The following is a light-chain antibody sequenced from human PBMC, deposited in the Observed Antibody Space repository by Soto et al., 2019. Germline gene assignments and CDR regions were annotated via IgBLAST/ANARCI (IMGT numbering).Light chain of an antibody. V-gene: IGKV3-15*01. J-gene: IGKJ1*01. CDR1: QSVSSN. Sequence: EIVMTQSPATLSVSPGERATLSCRASQSVSSNLAWYQQKPGQAPRLLIYGASTRATGIPARFSGSGSGTEFTLTISSLQSEDFVVYYCQQYNNWPRTFVQGTKVDI. CDR2: GAS. CDR3: QQYNNWPRT.